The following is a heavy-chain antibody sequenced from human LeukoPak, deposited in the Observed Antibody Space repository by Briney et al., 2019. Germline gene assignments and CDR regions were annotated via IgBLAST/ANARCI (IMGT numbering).Heavy chain of an antibody. CDR1: GYSINNGYY. CDR2: IHHSGST. V-gene: IGHV4-38-2*01. Sequence: SETLSLTCAVSGYSINNGYYWGWIRQPPGKGLEWIGSIHHSGSTYYNPSLESRVTILVDTSKNQFSLNMRSVTAADTAVYYCAREGGNVEYDFWSGPNWFDPWGQGTLVTVSS. J-gene: IGHJ5*02. CDR3: AREGGNVEYDFWSGPNWFDP. D-gene: IGHD3-3*01.